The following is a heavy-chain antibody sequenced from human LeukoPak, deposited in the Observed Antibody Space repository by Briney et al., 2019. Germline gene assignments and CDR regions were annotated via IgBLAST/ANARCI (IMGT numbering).Heavy chain of an antibody. J-gene: IGHJ4*02. D-gene: IGHD6-13*01. CDR1: GFTFSSYA. Sequence: GGSLRLSCAASGFTFSSYAMSWVRQAPGKGLEWVSAISGSGGSTYYADSVKGRFTISRDNSKNTLYLQMNSLRAEDTAVYYCARPPTEHSSSWDPVIYYFDYWGQGTLVTVSS. CDR2: ISGSGGST. V-gene: IGHV3-23*01. CDR3: ARPPTEHSSSWDPVIYYFDY.